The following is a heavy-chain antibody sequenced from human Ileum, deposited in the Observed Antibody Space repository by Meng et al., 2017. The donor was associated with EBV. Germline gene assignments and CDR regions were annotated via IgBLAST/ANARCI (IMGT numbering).Heavy chain of an antibody. CDR3: ARRASQGVDP. Sequence: QVQLGQSGTDVSKPGASVKLSCGTSGYSFVAYAIHWVRQAPGQGLEWMGWINTLNGHTEYSQKFQGSVTITSDTSASTVYMELHSLRSQDTAVYYCARRASQGVDPWGQGTLVTVSS. V-gene: IGHV1-3*04. CDR2: INTLNGHT. CDR1: GYSFVAYA. J-gene: IGHJ5*02.